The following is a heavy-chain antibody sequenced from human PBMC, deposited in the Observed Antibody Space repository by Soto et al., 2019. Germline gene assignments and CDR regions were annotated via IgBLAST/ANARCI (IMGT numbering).Heavy chain of an antibody. CDR1: GGTFSSYA. V-gene: IGHV1-69*06. CDR3: ARLQGYYDSSGYFIDY. CDR2: IIPIFGTA. J-gene: IGHJ4*02. D-gene: IGHD3-22*01. Sequence: SVKVSCKASGGTFSSYAISWVRQAPGQGLEWMGGIIPIFGTANYAQKFQGRVTITADKSTSTAYMELSSLRSEDTAVYYCARLQGYYDSSGYFIDYWGQGTLVTVSS.